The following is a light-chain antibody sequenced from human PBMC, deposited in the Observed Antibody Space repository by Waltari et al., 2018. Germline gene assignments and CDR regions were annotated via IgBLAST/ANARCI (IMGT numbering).Light chain of an antibody. CDR2: RKD. J-gene: IGLJ2*01. V-gene: IGLV1-47*01. Sequence: QSVLTQPPSASGTPGQTVTISCSARISHIGSTFLFWYRQVPGTAPKLLIYRKDQRPSGVPDRFSGSKSGTSASLAISGLRSEDEAVYHCSAWDDTLSGPVFGGGT. CDR1: ISHIGSTF. CDR3: SAWDDTLSGPV.